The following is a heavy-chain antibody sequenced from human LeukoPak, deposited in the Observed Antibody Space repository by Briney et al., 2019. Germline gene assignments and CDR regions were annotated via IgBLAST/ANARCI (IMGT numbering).Heavy chain of an antibody. CDR2: ISGSGGST. V-gene: IGHV3-23*01. CDR3: AKALPRPLYYYGSGSYYDAFDI. Sequence: GGSLRFSCAASGFTFSSYAMSWVRLAPGKGLEWVSAISGSGGSTYYADSVKGRFTISRDNSKNTLYLQMNSLRAEDTAVYYCAKALPRPLYYYGSGSYYDAFDIWGQGTMVTVSS. J-gene: IGHJ3*02. D-gene: IGHD3-10*01. CDR1: GFTFSSYA.